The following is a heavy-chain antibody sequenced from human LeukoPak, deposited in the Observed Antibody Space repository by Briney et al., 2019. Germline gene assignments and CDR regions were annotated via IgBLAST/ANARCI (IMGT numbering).Heavy chain of an antibody. CDR3: ARDRWTLVGGGAFDI. V-gene: IGHV1-2*02. CDR2: INPNSGGT. Sequence: ASVKVSCTASGYTFTGYYMHWVRQAPGQGLEWMGWINPNSGGTNYAQKFQGRVTMTRDTSISTAYMELSRLRSDDTAVYYCARDRWTLVGGGAFDIWGQGTMVTVSS. CDR1: GYTFTGYY. J-gene: IGHJ3*02. D-gene: IGHD1-26*01.